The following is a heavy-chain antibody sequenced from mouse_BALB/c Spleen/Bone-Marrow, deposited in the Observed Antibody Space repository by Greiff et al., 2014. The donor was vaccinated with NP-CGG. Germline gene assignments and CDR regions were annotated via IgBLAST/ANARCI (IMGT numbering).Heavy chain of an antibody. CDR2: IRNKPNGYTT. V-gene: IGHV7-3*02. D-gene: IGHD5-1*01. Sequence: EVQGVESGGGLVQPGGSLRLSCTTSGFTFTDYFMTWVRQPPGKALEWLGFIRNKPNGYTTEYNPSVKGRFTISRDNSQGILYLQMSTLRAEDSAIYYCARDYSGYFDFWGQGTTLTVSS. CDR1: GFTFTDYF. CDR3: ARDYSGYFDF. J-gene: IGHJ2*01.